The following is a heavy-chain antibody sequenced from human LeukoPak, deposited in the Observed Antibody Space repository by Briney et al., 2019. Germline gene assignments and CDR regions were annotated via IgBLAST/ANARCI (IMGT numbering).Heavy chain of an antibody. Sequence: AGSLSLSCEASGFTFSNYSRNWVRQAPGKGLEWVSYIRSSSTTIYYADSVRGRFTISRDNTKNSLYLQRNSLRAEDTAVYYCERAKRNGFDIWGQGTMVTVSS. CDR1: GFTFSNYS. CDR2: IRSSSTTI. CDR3: ERAKRNGFDI. J-gene: IGHJ3*02. V-gene: IGHV3-48*01.